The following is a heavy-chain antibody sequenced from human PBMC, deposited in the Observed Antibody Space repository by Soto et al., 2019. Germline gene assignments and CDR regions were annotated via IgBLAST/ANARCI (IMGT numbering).Heavy chain of an antibody. V-gene: IGHV1-2*02. D-gene: IGHD3-16*01. Sequence: QVHLVQSGAEVKKAGASVKVSCKASGYTFTGYYIHWVRQAPGQGFEWVGWINPSTGGTSYAQKFQCRVTVTRDTSISTAYMELTRLRSNDTAVYYCARDLGGLGDPFDNWGQGTRVTVFS. CDR2: INPSTGGT. J-gene: IGHJ4*02. CDR1: GYTFTGYY. CDR3: ARDLGGLGDPFDN.